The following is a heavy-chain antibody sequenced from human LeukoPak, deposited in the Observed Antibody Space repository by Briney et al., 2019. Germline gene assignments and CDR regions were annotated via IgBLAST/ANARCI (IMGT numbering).Heavy chain of an antibody. CDR3: AREYRGFDY. CDR2: ISYSGST. V-gene: IGHV4-39*07. CDR1: GGSISSSSYY. D-gene: IGHD3-16*02. Sequence: SETLSLTCTVSGGSISSSSYYWGWIRQPPGKGLEWIGSISYSGSTYYNPSLKSRVTISVDTSKNQFSLKLSSVTAADTAVYYCAREYRGFDYWGQGTLVTVSS. J-gene: IGHJ4*02.